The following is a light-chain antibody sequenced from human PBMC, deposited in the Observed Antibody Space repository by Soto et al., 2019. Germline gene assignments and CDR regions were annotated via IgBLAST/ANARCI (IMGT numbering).Light chain of an antibody. CDR2: GAS. CDR1: QTVSSSD. Sequence: EIVLTQSPCTLSLSPGERATLSCRASQTVSSSDLAWFQQRPGQAPRVLIYGASSRATGIPDRFSGSGSGTDFTLTISRLEPEDFAVYYCQQYVSRLTFGQGTRLEI. V-gene: IGKV3-20*01. J-gene: IGKJ5*01. CDR3: QQYVSRLT.